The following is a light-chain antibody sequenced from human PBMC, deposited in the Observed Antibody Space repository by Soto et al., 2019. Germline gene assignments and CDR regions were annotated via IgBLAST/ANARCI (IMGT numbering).Light chain of an antibody. CDR1: SSDVGGYNY. Sequence: QSALTQPASVSWSPGQSITISCTGTSSDVGGYNYVSWYQQRPGKAPKLIISDVSNRPSGVSDRFSASKSGNTASLTISGLQTEDEADYYCISYTSSITYVFGTGTKLTVL. CDR2: DVS. J-gene: IGLJ1*01. V-gene: IGLV2-14*03. CDR3: ISYTSSITYV.